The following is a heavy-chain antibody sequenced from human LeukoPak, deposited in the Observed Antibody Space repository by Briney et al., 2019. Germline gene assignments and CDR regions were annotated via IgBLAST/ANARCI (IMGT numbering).Heavy chain of an antibody. D-gene: IGHD5-12*01. CDR2: IYHSGST. Sequence: SETLSLTCAVSGGSISSGGYSWSWIRQPPGKGLEWIGYIYHSGSTYYNPSHKSRVTISVDRSKNQFSLKLSSVTAADTAVYYCARDRGPYSGYDSYYFDYWGQGTLVTVSS. CDR3: ARDRGPYSGYDSYYFDY. CDR1: GGSISSGGYS. V-gene: IGHV4-30-2*01. J-gene: IGHJ4*02.